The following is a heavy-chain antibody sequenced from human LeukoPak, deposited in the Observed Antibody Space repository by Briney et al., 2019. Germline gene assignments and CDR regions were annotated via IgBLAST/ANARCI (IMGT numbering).Heavy chain of an antibody. J-gene: IGHJ3*01. CDR1: GFTFSTFS. D-gene: IGHD2-15*01. V-gene: IGHV3-30*18. CDR2: TLYDGINK. CDR3: AKDRGGNWPGAFDV. Sequence: GGSLRLSCAASGFTFSTFSMHWVRQTPGKGLEWVAVTLYDGINKDYADSVRGRFSISRDNSKNTVYLQMNDLLTEDTAVYYCAKDRGGNWPGAFDVWGQGTMVTVS.